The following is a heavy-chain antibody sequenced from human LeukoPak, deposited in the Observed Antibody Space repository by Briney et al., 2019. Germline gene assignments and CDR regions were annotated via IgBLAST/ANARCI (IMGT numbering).Heavy chain of an antibody. D-gene: IGHD2-8*01. V-gene: IGHV3-23*01. CDR3: AKDTSIGKYCTNGVCSPFDY. CDR2: ISGSGTNT. CDR1: GFTFSSYV. J-gene: IGHJ4*02. Sequence: GGSLRLSCAASGFTFSSYVMSWVRQAPGKGLEWVSGISGSGTNTYYADSVKGRFSISRDNSKNTLYLQVDSLRADDTAVYYCAKDTSIGKYCTNGVCSPFDYWGQGTLVTVSS.